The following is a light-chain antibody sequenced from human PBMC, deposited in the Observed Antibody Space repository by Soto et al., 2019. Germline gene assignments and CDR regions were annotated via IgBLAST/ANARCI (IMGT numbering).Light chain of an antibody. CDR3: AAWDGSPGGV. Sequence: QSVLTQPPSASGTPGQRVTISCSGTSSNIGSNYVYWYQQLPGTAPKLLIYRNNHRPSGVTDRSSGSKSGTSASLAISGLGSEDDADYYCAAWDGSPGGVFGTGTKLTVL. V-gene: IGLV1-47*01. CDR2: RNN. CDR1: SSNIGSNY. J-gene: IGLJ1*01.